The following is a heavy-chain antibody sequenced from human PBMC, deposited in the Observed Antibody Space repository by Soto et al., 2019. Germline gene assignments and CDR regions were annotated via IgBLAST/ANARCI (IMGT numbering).Heavy chain of an antibody. CDR1: GFTFSSYS. V-gene: IGHV3-21*01. CDR2: ISSSSSYI. Sequence: PGGALRLSCAASGFTFSSYSMNWVRQAPGKGLEWVSSISSSSSYIYYADSVKGRFTISRDNAKNSLYLQMNSLRAEDTAVYYCARDRPTDVAPIPLDYWGQGTLVTVSS. D-gene: IGHD2-15*01. J-gene: IGHJ4*02. CDR3: ARDRPTDVAPIPLDY.